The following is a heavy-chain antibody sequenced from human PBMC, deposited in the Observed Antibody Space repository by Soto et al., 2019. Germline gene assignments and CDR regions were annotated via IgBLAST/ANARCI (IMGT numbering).Heavy chain of an antibody. CDR1: GGSISSYY. D-gene: IGHD5-18*01. J-gene: IGHJ5*02. V-gene: IGHV4-59*08. CDR2: IYYSGST. CDR3: ARQAMVRFDP. Sequence: QVQLQESGPGLVKPSETLSLTCTVSGGSISSYYWSWIRQPPGKGLEWIGYIYYSGSTNYNPSLKSRVTISVDTSKNQFSLKLSSVTAADTAVYYCARQAMVRFDPWGQGTLVTVSS.